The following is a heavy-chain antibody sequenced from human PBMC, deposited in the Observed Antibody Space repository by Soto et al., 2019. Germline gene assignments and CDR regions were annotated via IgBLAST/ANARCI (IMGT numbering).Heavy chain of an antibody. CDR3: ARDGNWRLDY. J-gene: IGHJ4*02. Sequence: SQTLSLTCAISGDSVSSNSAAWNWIRQSPSRGLEWLGRTYYGSRWYNAYAVSVKSRISINADTSKNQFSLYLKSVTPEDTAVYYCARDGNWRLDYWGQGALVTVSS. CDR2: TYYGSRWYN. D-gene: IGHD1-1*01. CDR1: GDSVSSNSAA. V-gene: IGHV6-1*01.